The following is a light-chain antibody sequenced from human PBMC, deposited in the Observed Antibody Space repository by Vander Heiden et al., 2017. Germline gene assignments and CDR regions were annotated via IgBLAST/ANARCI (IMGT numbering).Light chain of an antibody. CDR1: QGIRND. V-gene: IGKV1-6*01. Sequence: AIQMTQSPSSLSASVGDRVTITCRASQGIRNDLGWYQQKPGKAPKLLIYAASSLQSGVPSRFSGSGTGTDFTLTISSLQPEDFATYYCRQYDNYPYTFGPGTKMEIK. J-gene: IGKJ2*01. CDR3: RQYDNYPYT. CDR2: AAS.